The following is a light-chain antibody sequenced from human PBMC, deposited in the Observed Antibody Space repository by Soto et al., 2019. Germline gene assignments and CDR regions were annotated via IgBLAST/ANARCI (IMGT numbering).Light chain of an antibody. CDR1: SSNIGSNT. CDR2: SDN. V-gene: IGLV1-44*01. Sequence: QSVLTQPLSASGTPGQRVTISCSGGSSNIGSNTVNWYQQLPGTAPRLLIHSDNQRPLGVPDRFSGSKSGTSASLAISGLHSEDEADYYCAAWDDSLSGWEFGGGTKLTVL. CDR3: AAWDDSLSGWE. J-gene: IGLJ3*02.